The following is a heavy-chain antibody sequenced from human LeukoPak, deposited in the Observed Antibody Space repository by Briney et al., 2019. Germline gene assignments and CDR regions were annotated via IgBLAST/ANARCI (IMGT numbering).Heavy chain of an antibody. D-gene: IGHD6-13*01. Sequence: PSETLSLTCTVSGGSISSSSYYWGWIRQPPGKGLEWIGRIYTSGSTNYNPSLKSRVTMSVDTSKNQFSLKLSSVTAADTAVYYCARGGAAAGPVDYWGQGTLVTVSS. CDR1: GGSISSSSYY. J-gene: IGHJ4*02. CDR2: IYTSGST. CDR3: ARGGAAAGPVDY. V-gene: IGHV4-39*07.